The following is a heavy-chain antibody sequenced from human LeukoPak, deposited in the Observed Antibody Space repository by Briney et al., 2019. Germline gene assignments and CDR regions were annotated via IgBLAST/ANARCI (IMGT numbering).Heavy chain of an antibody. V-gene: IGHV1-69*13. CDR3: ARETGMEGYYYGMDV. D-gene: IGHD7-27*01. CDR1: RGTFSGYA. Sequence: ASVKDSCKACRGTFSGYAISCVRQALGPGLECMGGIIPIFGTAIYAQKFQGRVTITADESTSTAYIEFSSLRSEDTAGFYCARETGMEGYYYGMDVWGQGTTVTVSS. J-gene: IGHJ6*02. CDR2: IIPIFGTA.